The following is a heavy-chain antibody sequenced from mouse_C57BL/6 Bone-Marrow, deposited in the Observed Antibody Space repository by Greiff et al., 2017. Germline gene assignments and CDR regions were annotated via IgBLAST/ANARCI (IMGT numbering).Heavy chain of an antibody. Sequence: QVQLQQSGAELVRPGTSVKMSCKASGYTFTNYWIGWAKQRPGHGLEWIGDIYPGGGSTNYNAQFKGKATLTADKYASTTYMQFSSLTSEDSAIDYCARGYAMDYWGQGTSVTVSS. V-gene: IGHV1-63*01. CDR2: IYPGGGST. J-gene: IGHJ4*01. CDR3: ARGYAMDY. CDR1: GYTFTNYW.